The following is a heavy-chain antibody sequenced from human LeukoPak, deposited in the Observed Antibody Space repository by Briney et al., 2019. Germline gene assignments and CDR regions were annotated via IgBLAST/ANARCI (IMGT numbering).Heavy chain of an antibody. Sequence: ASVKVSCKASGGTFSSYAISWVRQAPGQGLEWMGGIIPIFGTANYAQEFQGRVTITADESTSTAYMELSGLRSEDTAVYYCAIVLVAATFDIWGQGTMVTVSS. CDR1: GGTFSSYA. CDR2: IIPIFGTA. D-gene: IGHD2-15*01. CDR3: AIVLVAATFDI. J-gene: IGHJ3*02. V-gene: IGHV1-69*13.